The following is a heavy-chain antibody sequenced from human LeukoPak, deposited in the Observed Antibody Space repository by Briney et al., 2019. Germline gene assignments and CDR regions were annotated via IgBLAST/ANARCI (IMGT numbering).Heavy chain of an antibody. CDR2: IYYSGST. D-gene: IGHD3-16*01. Sequence: PSETLSLTCTVSGGSISSYYWSWIRQPPGKGLEWIGYIYYSGSTNHKPSLKSRVTISVDTSKNQFSLKLTSVTAADTAVYYCARLRGIGNFDYWGQATLVTV. CDR1: GGSISSYY. V-gene: IGHV4-59*01. J-gene: IGHJ4*02. CDR3: ARLRGIGNFDY.